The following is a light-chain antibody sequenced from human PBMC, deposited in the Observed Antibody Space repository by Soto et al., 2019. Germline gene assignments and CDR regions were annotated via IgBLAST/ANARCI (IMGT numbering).Light chain of an antibody. CDR3: AVWDVSLKAWV. Sequence: QSVLTQPPSASGTPGQRVTISCSVSSSNIGTDAVSWFQQLPGTAPKLLIYSNNQRPSGVPDRFSGSKSGTSASLAISGLQSEDEAPYYCAVWDVSLKAWVFGGGTKVTVL. J-gene: IGLJ3*02. CDR1: SSNIGTDA. CDR2: SNN. V-gene: IGLV1-44*01.